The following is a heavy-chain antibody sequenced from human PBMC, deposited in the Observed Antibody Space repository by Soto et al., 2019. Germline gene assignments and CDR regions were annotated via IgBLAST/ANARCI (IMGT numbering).Heavy chain of an antibody. Sequence: SVKVSCKASGGTFRSYGINWVRQAPGQGLEWMGGTVPSYGTANYAQKFQGRLTITAETSTSTAYMELSSLRYEDTAVYYCARSVDVGALYYGMDVWGQGTTVTVSS. CDR2: TVPSYGTA. J-gene: IGHJ6*02. V-gene: IGHV1-69*06. D-gene: IGHD1-26*01. CDR1: GGTFRSYG. CDR3: ARSVDVGALYYGMDV.